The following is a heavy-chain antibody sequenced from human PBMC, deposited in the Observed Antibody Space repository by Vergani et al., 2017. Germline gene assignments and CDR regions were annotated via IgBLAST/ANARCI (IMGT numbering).Heavy chain of an antibody. J-gene: IGHJ3*02. D-gene: IGHD4-17*01. Sequence: EVQLVESGGGLVKPGGSLRLSCAASGFTFSNAWMSWVRQAPGKGLEWVGRIKSKTDGGTTDYAAPMKGRFTISRDDSKNTLYLQMNSLKTEDTAVYYCTTVDYGDSDAFDIWGQGTMVTVSS. CDR2: IKSKTDGGTT. V-gene: IGHV3-15*01. CDR1: GFTFSNAW. CDR3: TTVDYGDSDAFDI.